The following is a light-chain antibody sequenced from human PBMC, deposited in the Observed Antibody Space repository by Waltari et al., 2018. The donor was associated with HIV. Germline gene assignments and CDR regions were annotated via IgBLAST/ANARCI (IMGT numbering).Light chain of an antibody. Sequence: QSVLTQPPSASETPGQRVTISCSGSSSNIGSNYVYWYQHLPGTAPKRLIYRNNQRPSGVPDRCSGSKSGTSASLAISGLRSEDEADYYCAAWGDSLTSFVFGTGTKVTVL. CDR1: SSNIGSNY. J-gene: IGLJ1*01. V-gene: IGLV1-47*01. CDR2: RNN. CDR3: AAWGDSLTSFV.